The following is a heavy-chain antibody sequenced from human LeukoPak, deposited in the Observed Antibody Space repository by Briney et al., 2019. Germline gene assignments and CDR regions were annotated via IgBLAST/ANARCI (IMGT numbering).Heavy chain of an antibody. D-gene: IGHD4-11*01. CDR3: ARGYSHHFNY. Sequence: GGSLRLSCAASGFTFSSYNMNWVRQAPGKGLEWASHISSASSTIYYADSVKGRFTISRDNAKNSLYLQMNSLTAEDTAVYFCARGYSHHFNYWGQGTLVTVSS. CDR2: ISSASSTI. V-gene: IGHV3-48*01. J-gene: IGHJ4*02. CDR1: GFTFSSYN.